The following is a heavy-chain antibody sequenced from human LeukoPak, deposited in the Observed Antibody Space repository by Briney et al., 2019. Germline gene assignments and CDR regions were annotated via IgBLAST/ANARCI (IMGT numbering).Heavy chain of an antibody. J-gene: IGHJ4*02. CDR2: IIPIFGTA. CDR1: GGTFNSYA. Sequence: SVKVSCKASGGTFNSYAISWVRQAPGQGLEWMGGIIPIFGTANYAQKFQGRVTITADESTSTAYMELSSLRSEDTAVYYCARLNSGYSSPNIDYWGQGTLVTVSS. V-gene: IGHV1-69*13. CDR3: ARLNSGYSSPNIDY. D-gene: IGHD5-12*01.